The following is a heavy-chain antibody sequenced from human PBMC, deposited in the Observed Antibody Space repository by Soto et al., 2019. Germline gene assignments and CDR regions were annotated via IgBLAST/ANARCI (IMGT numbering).Heavy chain of an antibody. J-gene: IGHJ4*02. D-gene: IGHD4-17*01. CDR3: ARPATPYGDHLPFDY. CDR2: ISYDGSNK. CDR1: GFTFSSYA. Sequence: GGSLRLSCAASGFTFSSYAMHWVRQAPGKGLEWVAVISYDGSNKYYADSVKGRFTISRDNSKNTLYLKMNSLRAEDTAVYYCARPATPYGDHLPFDYWGQGTLVTVSS. V-gene: IGHV3-30-3*01.